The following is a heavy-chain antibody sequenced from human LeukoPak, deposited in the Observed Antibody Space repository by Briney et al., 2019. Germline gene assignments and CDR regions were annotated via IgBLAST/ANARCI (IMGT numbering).Heavy chain of an antibody. Sequence: SETLSLTCTVSGGSMNTYYWTWIRQTAGGGLEWIGQVHSSVGTPYNPSLRSRVSLSLDTSKNHFSLRLASVTAADTAVYFCARERDHGYSYGHVLDFWGQGIPVTVSS. D-gene: IGHD5-18*01. CDR1: GGSMNTYY. CDR2: VHSSVGT. J-gene: IGHJ4*02. CDR3: ARERDHGYSYGHVLDF. V-gene: IGHV4-4*07.